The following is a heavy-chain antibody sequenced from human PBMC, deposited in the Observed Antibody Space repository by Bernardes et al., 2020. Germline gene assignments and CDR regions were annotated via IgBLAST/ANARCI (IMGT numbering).Heavy chain of an antibody. CDR1: GGSFSGYY. CDR2: INHSGST. CDR3: ASPGYCSGGSCYPYFDY. Sequence: SETLSLTCAVYGGSFSGYYWSWIRQPPGKGLEWIGEINHSGSTNYNPSLKSRVTISVDTSKNQFSLKLSSVTAADTAVYYCASPGYCSGGSCYPYFDYWGQGTLVTVSS. J-gene: IGHJ4*02. D-gene: IGHD2-15*01. V-gene: IGHV4-34*01.